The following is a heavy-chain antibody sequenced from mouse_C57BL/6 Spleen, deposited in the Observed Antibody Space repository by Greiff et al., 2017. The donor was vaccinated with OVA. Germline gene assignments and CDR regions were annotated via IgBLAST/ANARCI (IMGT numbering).Heavy chain of an antibody. CDR3: ARWGDSSGYEDY. CDR1: GYTFTSYW. Sequence: QVQLQQPGAELVKPGASVKMSCKASGYTFTSYWITWVKQRPGQGLEWIGDIYPGSGSTTYNEKFKSKATLTVDTSTSTAYMQLSSLTSEDSAVYYCARWGDSSGYEDYWGQGTTLTVSS. D-gene: IGHD3-2*02. V-gene: IGHV1-55*01. CDR2: IYPGSGST. J-gene: IGHJ2*01.